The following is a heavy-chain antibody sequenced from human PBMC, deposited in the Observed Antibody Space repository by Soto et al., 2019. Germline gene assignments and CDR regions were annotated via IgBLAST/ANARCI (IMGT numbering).Heavy chain of an antibody. CDR2: IIPIFGTA. CDR1: GGTFSSYA. J-gene: IGHJ5*02. V-gene: IGHV1-69*01. D-gene: IGHD6-19*01. CDR3: AREECVEQWLVRRWFDP. Sequence: QVQLVQSGAEVKKPGSSVKVSCKASGGTFSSYAISWVRQAPGQGLEWMGGIIPIFGTANYAQKFQGRVTITADESTSTAYMELSSLRSEDTAVYYCAREECVEQWLVRRWFDPWGQGTLVTVSS.